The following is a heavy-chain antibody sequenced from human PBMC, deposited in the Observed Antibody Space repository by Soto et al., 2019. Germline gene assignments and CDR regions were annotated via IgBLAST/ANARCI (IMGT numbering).Heavy chain of an antibody. CDR2: IDPSDSYT. D-gene: IGHD3-10*01. J-gene: IGHJ4*02. CDR1: GYSFTSYW. CDR3: ARQYYGSGSYYPLDY. Sequence: GESLKSSCKGSGYSFTSYWISWVRQMPGKGLEWMGRIDPSDSYTNYSPSFQGHATISADKSISTAYLQWSSLKASDTAMYYCARQYYGSGSYYPLDYWGQGTLVTVSS. V-gene: IGHV5-10-1*01.